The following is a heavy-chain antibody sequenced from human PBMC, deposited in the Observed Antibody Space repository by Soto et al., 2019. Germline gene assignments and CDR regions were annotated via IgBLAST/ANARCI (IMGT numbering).Heavy chain of an antibody. J-gene: IGHJ5*02. CDR3: ARGTYYYDSSGYYLNWFDP. CDR1: GGSVSSGSYY. D-gene: IGHD3-22*01. CDR2: IYYSGST. Sequence: SETLSLTCTVSGGSVSSGSYYWSWIRQPPGKGLEWIGYIYYSGSTNYNPSLKSRVTISVDTSKNQFSLKLSSVTAADTAVYYCARGTYYYDSSGYYLNWFDPWGQGTLVTVS. V-gene: IGHV4-61*01.